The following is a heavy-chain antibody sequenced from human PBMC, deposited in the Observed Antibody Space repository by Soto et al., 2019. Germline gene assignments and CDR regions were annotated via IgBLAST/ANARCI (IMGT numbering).Heavy chain of an antibody. D-gene: IGHD2-2*01. Sequence: SVKVSCKASGGTFSSYAISWVRQAPGQGLEWMGGIIPIFGTANYAQKFQGRVTVTADKSTSTAYMELSSLRSEDTAVYYCARAGGSSTSCYVCAYYYGMDVWGQGTTVTVSS. CDR3: ARAGGSSTSCYVCAYYYGMDV. V-gene: IGHV1-69*06. J-gene: IGHJ6*02. CDR1: GGTFSSYA. CDR2: IIPIFGTA.